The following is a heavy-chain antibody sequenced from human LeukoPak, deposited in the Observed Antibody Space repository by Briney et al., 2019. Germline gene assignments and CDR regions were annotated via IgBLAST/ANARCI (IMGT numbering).Heavy chain of an antibody. CDR3: ARPSGRVGATSGMGY. J-gene: IGHJ4*02. CDR1: GYSFTSYW. Sequence: GESLKISCKGSGYSFTSYWIGWVRQMPGKGLEWMGIIYPGDSDTRYSPSFQGQVTISADKSISTAYLQWSSLKASDTAMYYCARPSGRVGATSGMGYWGQGTLVTVSS. V-gene: IGHV5-51*01. D-gene: IGHD1-26*01. CDR2: IYPGDSDT.